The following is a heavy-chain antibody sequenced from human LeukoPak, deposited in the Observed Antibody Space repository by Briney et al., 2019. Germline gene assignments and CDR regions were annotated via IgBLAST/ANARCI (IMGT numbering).Heavy chain of an antibody. D-gene: IGHD3-9*01. Sequence: GSSVKVSCKASGGTFSSYAISWVRQAPGQGLEWMGGIIPIFGTANYAQKFQGRVTITADESTSTAYMELSSLRSEDTAVYYCARGGVNSDWLLYDGFDYWGQGTLVTVSS. CDR3: ARGGVNSDWLLYDGFDY. V-gene: IGHV1-69*01. J-gene: IGHJ4*02. CDR2: IIPIFGTA. CDR1: GGTFSSYA.